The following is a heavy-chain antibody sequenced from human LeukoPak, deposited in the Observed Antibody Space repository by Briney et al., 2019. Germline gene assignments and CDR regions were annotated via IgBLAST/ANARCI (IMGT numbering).Heavy chain of an antibody. V-gene: IGHV3-23*01. J-gene: IGHJ3*02. CDR2: ISGSGGST. Sequence: GGSLRLSCAASGFTFSNYAMNWVRQAPGEGLEWVSGISGSGGSTYYADSVKVRFTISRDNSKKTLYLQMNSLRAEDTAVYYCAKDRRGWELLGRDAFDIWGQGTMVTVSS. CDR1: GFTFSNYA. D-gene: IGHD1-26*01. CDR3: AKDRRGWELLGRDAFDI.